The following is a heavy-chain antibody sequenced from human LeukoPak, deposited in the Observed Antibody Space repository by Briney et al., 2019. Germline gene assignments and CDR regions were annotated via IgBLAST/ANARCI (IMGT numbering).Heavy chain of an antibody. D-gene: IGHD3-16*01. CDR2: IKQDGSEK. Sequence: GGSLRLSCAASGFTFSSYAMSWVRQAPGKGLEWVANIKQDGSEKYYVDSVKGRFTISRDNAKNTLYLQMNSLRVDDTALYYCARTFGGFDYWGQGTLVTVSS. CDR3: ARTFGGFDY. V-gene: IGHV3-7*01. CDR1: GFTFSSYA. J-gene: IGHJ4*02.